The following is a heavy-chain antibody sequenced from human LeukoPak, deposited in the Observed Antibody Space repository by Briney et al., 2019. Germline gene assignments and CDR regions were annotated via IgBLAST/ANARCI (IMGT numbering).Heavy chain of an antibody. V-gene: IGHV3-73*01. J-gene: IGHJ1*01. CDR3: TSHSPSYSYDISVYYRIAEYFQH. CDR1: GFTVSSNY. D-gene: IGHD3-22*01. CDR2: IRSKANSYAT. Sequence: GGSLRLSCAASGFTVSSNYMSWVRQASGKGLDWVGRIRSKANSYATAYAASVKGRFTISRDASKNTSYRQMNSLKTEHTAVYNCTSHSPSYSYDISVYYRIAEYFQHWGQGTLVTVSS.